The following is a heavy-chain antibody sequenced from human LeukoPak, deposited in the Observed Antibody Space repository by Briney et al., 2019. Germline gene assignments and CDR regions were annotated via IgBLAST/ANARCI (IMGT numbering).Heavy chain of an antibody. CDR1: GYSFISHD. CDR3: ARVFRAAAGYFYFDV. J-gene: IGHJ2*01. Sequence: ASVKVSCKTFGYSFISHDINWVRQATGQGLQWKGWMNPKSGDTGFAQNFQGRLSMTKDTSTSTAFMELTSLTSDDTAVYYCARVFRAAAGYFYFDVWGRGTLVTVSS. D-gene: IGHD6-13*01. CDR2: MNPKSGDT. V-gene: IGHV1-8*01.